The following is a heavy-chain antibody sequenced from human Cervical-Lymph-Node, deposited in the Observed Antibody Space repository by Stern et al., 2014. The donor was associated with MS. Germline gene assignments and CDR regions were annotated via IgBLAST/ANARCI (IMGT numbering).Heavy chain of an antibody. CDR2: ISSSSSYI. D-gene: IGHD1-7*01. CDR3: VKTRIIGSTYDN. Sequence: EVQLVESGGGLVKPGGSLRLSCSASGFSFSSYNMNWVRQAPGKGLEWVSSISSSSSYIYYADSVKGRFTISRDNAKNSLYLQMNSLRAEDTAVYYCVKTRIIGSTYDNWGQGTLVTVSS. V-gene: IGHV3-21*01. CDR1: GFSFSSYN. J-gene: IGHJ4*02.